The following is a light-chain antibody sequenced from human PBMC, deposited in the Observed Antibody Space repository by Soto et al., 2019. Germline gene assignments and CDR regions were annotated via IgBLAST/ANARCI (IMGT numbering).Light chain of an antibody. CDR2: GAS. CDR1: QSVSSSY. V-gene: IGKV3-20*01. CDR3: QQYGSSRIT. Sequence: EIVLTQSPGTLSLYPGERATLSCRASQSVSSSYLAWYQQKPGQAPRLLIYGASSRATGIPDRFSGSGSGTDFTLTISRLEPEDFAVYYCQQYGSSRITFGQGTRLEIK. J-gene: IGKJ5*01.